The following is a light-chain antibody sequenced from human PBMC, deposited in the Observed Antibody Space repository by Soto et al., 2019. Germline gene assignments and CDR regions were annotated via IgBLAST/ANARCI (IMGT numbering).Light chain of an antibody. CDR3: LQHNSYPLT. CDR2: SAS. Sequence: DIQMTQSPSAMSASVGDRVTITCLASQGIRNSLVWFQQKPGKVPKRLINSASSLESGVPSRFSGSGSGTEFTLTISSLQPEDFATYYCLQHNSYPLTFGGGTQV. CDR1: QGIRNS. J-gene: IGKJ4*01. V-gene: IGKV1-17*03.